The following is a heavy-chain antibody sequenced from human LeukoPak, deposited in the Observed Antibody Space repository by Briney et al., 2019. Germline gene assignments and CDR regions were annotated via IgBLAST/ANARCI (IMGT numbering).Heavy chain of an antibody. J-gene: IGHJ6*03. Sequence: PSETLSLTCAVYGGSFSGYYWSWIRQPPGKGLEWIGEINHSGSTNYNPSLKSRVTISVDTSKNQFSLKLSSVTAADTAVYYCASDVKTAAGTGAGYYYYMDVWGKGTTVTVSS. V-gene: IGHV4-34*09. D-gene: IGHD6-13*01. CDR1: GGSFSGYY. CDR3: ASDVKTAAGTGAGYYYYMDV. CDR2: INHSGST.